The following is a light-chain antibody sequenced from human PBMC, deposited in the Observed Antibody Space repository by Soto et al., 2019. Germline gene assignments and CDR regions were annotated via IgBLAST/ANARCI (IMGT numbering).Light chain of an antibody. CDR3: QAYVNGLSASDVV. V-gene: IGLV1-40*01. CDR2: SNT. Sequence: QSVLTQPPSVSGAPGQRVTISCTGSSSNIGAVFDVHWYQQLPGTAPKLLIYSNTNRPSGVPDRFSGSKSGTSASLAITGHQAEDEADYYCQAYVNGLSASDVVFGGGTKVTVL. CDR1: SSNIGAVFD. J-gene: IGLJ2*01.